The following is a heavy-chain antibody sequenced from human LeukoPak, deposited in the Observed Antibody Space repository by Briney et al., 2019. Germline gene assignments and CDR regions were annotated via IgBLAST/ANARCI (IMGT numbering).Heavy chain of an antibody. Sequence: GESLKISCKGSGYSFTIYWIAWVRQMPGKGLEWMGIIYPGDSDTTYSPSFQGQVTISADKSISTAYLQWSSLRASDTAMYYCATGHGSGRGGFDIWGQGTKVTVSS. V-gene: IGHV5-51*01. J-gene: IGHJ3*02. CDR2: IYPGDSDT. D-gene: IGHD6-19*01. CDR1: GYSFTIYW. CDR3: ATGHGSGRGGFDI.